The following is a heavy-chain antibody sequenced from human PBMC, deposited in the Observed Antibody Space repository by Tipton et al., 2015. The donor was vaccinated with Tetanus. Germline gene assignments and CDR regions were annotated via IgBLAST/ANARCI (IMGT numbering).Heavy chain of an antibody. V-gene: IGHV1-3*04. CDR3: ARDDGYEVASITANSFDY. J-gene: IGHJ4*02. D-gene: IGHD5-12*01. CDR2: INTGNGHT. Sequence: QSGAEVKKPGASVKVSCKASGYTFIRYAMHWVRQAPGQRPKWMGWINTGNGHTKYSQKLQGRVTFTRDTSATTSYMELSSLNSEDTAIYYCARDDGYEVASITANSFDYWGQGTQVTVSS. CDR1: GYTFIRYA.